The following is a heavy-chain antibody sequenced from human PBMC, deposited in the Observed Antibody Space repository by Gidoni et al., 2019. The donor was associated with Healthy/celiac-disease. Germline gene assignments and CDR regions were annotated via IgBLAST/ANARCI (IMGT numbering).Heavy chain of an antibody. V-gene: IGHV4-4*02. D-gene: IGHD3-22*01. CDR1: GGSISTITW. Sequence: VQLQESGPGLVKPSGTLSLTCAVSGGSISTITWWSWVRQPPGKGLEWIGEIYHSGSTNYNPSLKSRVTISVDKSKNQFSLKLSSVTAADTAVYYCARIGRYYYDSSGYYRGFDPWGQGTLVTVSS. CDR2: IYHSGST. CDR3: ARIGRYYYDSSGYYRGFDP. J-gene: IGHJ5*02.